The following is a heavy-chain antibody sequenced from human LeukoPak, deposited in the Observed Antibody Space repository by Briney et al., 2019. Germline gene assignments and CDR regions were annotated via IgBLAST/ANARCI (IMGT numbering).Heavy chain of an antibody. CDR3: ARASLTYYYVDY. D-gene: IGHD3-10*02. V-gene: IGHV3-64*01. J-gene: IGHJ4*02. CDR1: GFTFSSYA. Sequence: GGSLRLSCAASGFTFSSYAMHWVRQAPGKGLEYVSAISSNGGSTYYANSVKGRFTISRDNSKNTLYLQMGSLRAEDMAVYYCARASLTYYYVDYWGQGTLVTVSS. CDR2: ISSNGGST.